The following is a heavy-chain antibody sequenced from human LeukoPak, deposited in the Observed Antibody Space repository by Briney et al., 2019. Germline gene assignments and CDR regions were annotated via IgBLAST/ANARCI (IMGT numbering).Heavy chain of an antibody. J-gene: IGHJ6*03. Sequence: ASVKVSCKSSAYKFTNYFITWVRQAPGQGLEWMGWISGYNGNTNYAQKFQGRVTMTRDTSISTAYMELSRLTSDDTAVYYCARGVAGPYYYYYMDVWGRGTTVTVSS. D-gene: IGHD6-19*01. CDR1: AYKFTNYF. CDR3: ARGVAGPYYYYYMDV. V-gene: IGHV1-18*01. CDR2: ISGYNGNT.